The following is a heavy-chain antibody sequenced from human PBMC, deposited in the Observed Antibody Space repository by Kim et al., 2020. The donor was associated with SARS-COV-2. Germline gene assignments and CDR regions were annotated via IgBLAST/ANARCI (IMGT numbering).Heavy chain of an antibody. CDR2: ISYDGSNK. CDR3: AKEEGSGYSSGWTYYYYGVDV. Sequence: GGSLRLSCAASGFTFSSYGMHWVRQAPGKGLEWVAVISYDGSNKYYADSVKGRFTISRDNSKNTLYLQMNSLRAEDTAVYYCAKEEGSGYSSGWTYYYYGVDVWGPGTTVTVSS. V-gene: IGHV3-30*18. CDR1: GFTFSSYG. J-gene: IGHJ6*02. D-gene: IGHD6-19*01.